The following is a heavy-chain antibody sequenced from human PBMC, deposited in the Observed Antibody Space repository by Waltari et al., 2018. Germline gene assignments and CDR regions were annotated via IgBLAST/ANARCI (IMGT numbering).Heavy chain of an antibody. D-gene: IGHD3-10*01. J-gene: IGHJ6*02. Sequence: QVQLVQSGAEVKKPGASVKVSCKVSGSTLTELSMHWVRQAPGKGLEWMGGFDPEHGEIIYAQKFQDRVTMTEDTSTDTAYMELSSLRSEDTAVYYCSTDSSMVRGVMRLGMDVWGQGTTVTVSS. V-gene: IGHV1-24*01. CDR2: FDPEHGEI. CDR1: GSTLTELS. CDR3: STDSSMVRGVMRLGMDV.